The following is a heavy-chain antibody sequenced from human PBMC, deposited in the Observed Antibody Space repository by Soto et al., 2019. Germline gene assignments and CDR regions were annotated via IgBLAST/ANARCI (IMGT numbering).Heavy chain of an antibody. D-gene: IGHD3-10*01. Sequence: EVQLVESGGGLVQPGGSLRLSCAASGFTVSSNYMTWVRQAPGKGLEWVSNIYSGGTTSYADSVKGRFTISRDNSKNTLFLQMNSLRDDGTAVYYCASGASGNYRWGQGTLVTVSS. V-gene: IGHV3-66*01. CDR1: GFTVSSNY. CDR3: ASGASGNYR. J-gene: IGHJ4*02. CDR2: IYSGGTT.